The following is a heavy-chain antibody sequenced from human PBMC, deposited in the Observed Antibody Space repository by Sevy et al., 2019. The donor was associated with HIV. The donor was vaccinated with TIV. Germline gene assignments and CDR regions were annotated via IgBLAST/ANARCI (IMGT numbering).Heavy chain of an antibody. CDR1: GFTFSSAW. Sequence: GGSLRLSCTASGFTFSSAWMSWVRQAPGKGLEWVGRIKSEFDGGAIDYAAPVKGRLSISREDSKNTVYLQMKGLKTEHTAVYYCITDPAYRGYDEEVINYYFYGMDVWGQGTTVTVSS. V-gene: IGHV3-15*01. CDR3: ITDPAYRGYDEEVINYYFYGMDV. J-gene: IGHJ6*02. CDR2: IKSEFDGGAI. D-gene: IGHD5-12*01.